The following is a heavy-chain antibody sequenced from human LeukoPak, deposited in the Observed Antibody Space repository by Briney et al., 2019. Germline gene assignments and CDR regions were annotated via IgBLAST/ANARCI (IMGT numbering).Heavy chain of an antibody. D-gene: IGHD3-9*01. V-gene: IGHV3-48*03. J-gene: IGHJ4*02. Sequence: GGSPRLSCAASGFTFSSYEMTWVRQAPGKGLEWVSYISSSGSTIYYADSVKGRFTISRDNAKNSLYLQMNSLRAEDTAVYYCARQRGDILTGYYMPRGFDYWGQGTLVTVSS. CDR2: ISSSGSTI. CDR3: ARQRGDILTGYYMPRGFDY. CDR1: GFTFSSYE.